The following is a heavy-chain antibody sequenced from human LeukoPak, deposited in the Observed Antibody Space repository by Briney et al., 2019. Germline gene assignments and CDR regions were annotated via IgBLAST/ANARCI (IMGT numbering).Heavy chain of an antibody. D-gene: IGHD2-21*02. J-gene: IGHJ5*02. CDR3: ARHPLAGVTEMLAWFDP. CDR2: INYSGRT. Sequence: SETLSLTCSVSGGSISSTSYYWGWIRQPPGKGLEWIGSINYSGRTYCNPSLKSRVTISVDTSKNQFSLKVRSVTAADTAVYYCARHPLAGVTEMLAWFDPWGQGTLVIVSS. CDR1: GGSISSTSYY. V-gene: IGHV4-39*01.